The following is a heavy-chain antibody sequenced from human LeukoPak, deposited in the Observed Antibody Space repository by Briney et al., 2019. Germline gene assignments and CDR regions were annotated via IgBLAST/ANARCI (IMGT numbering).Heavy chain of an antibody. V-gene: IGHV4-39*07. CDR3: ARSSVPNAKSWFDP. Sequence: SETLSLTCTVSGGSISSDSYHWGWIRQPPGKGLEWIGSIYYSGDTNYNPSLKSRVTMSVVTSKNQFSLKLRSVTAADTAVYYCARSSVPNAKSWFDPWGQGTLVTVSS. J-gene: IGHJ5*02. CDR2: IYYSGDT. D-gene: IGHD3-10*01. CDR1: GGSISSDSYH.